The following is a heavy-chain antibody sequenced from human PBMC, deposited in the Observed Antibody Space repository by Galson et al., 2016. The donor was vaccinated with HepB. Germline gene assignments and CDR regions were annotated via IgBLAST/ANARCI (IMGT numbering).Heavy chain of an antibody. V-gene: IGHV1-18*01. Sequence: SVKVSCKASGYTFTTSGISWVRQAPGQGLEWMGWISTHSGNTKYAQKFQGGLTLTTDSSTTTAYMELRSLRFDDTALYYSARAVQYRFDSWGQGTLVTVSS. CDR3: ARAVQYRFDS. CDR2: ISTHSGNT. CDR1: GYTFTTSG. D-gene: IGHD2/OR15-2a*01. J-gene: IGHJ4*02.